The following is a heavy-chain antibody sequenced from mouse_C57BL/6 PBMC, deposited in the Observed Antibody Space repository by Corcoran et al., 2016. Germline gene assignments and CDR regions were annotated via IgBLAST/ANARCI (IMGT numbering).Heavy chain of an antibody. CDR2: IFPGSGST. J-gene: IGHJ4*01. CDR3: ARWAIYYGNYPYYAMDY. Sequence: QVQTAVAGPELVKPGASVKISCKASGYTFTDYYINWVKQRPGQGLEWIGWIFPGSGSTYYNEKFKGKATLTVDKSSSTAYMLLSSLTSEDSAVYFCARWAIYYGNYPYYAMDYWGQGTSVTVSS. V-gene: IGHV1-75*01. CDR1: GYTFTDYY. D-gene: IGHD2-1*01.